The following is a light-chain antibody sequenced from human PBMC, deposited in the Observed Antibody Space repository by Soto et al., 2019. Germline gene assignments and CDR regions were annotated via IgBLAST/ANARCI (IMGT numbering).Light chain of an antibody. CDR1: QSVSSY. J-gene: IGKJ5*01. Sequence: EIVLTQSPATLSLSPGERATLSGRASQSVSSYLAWYQQKPGQAPRLLIYDASNRATGIPARFSGSGSGTDFTLTISSLEPEAFAVYYCQQRSNWPPITFGQGTRLEIK. CDR3: QQRSNWPPIT. V-gene: IGKV3-11*01. CDR2: DAS.